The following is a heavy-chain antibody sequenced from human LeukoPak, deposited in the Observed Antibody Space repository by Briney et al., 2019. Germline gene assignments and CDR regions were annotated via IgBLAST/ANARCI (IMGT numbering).Heavy chain of an antibody. V-gene: IGHV4-59*08. CDR3: ARDSSSPPWDHDAFDI. J-gene: IGHJ3*02. D-gene: IGHD6-6*01. CDR2: IYYSGST. CDR1: GGSISSYY. Sequence: SETLSLTCTVSGGSISSYYWSWIRQPPGKGLEWIGYIYYSGSTNYNPSLKSRVTISVDTSKNQFSLKLSSVAAADTAVYYCARDSSSPPWDHDAFDIWGQGTMVTVSS.